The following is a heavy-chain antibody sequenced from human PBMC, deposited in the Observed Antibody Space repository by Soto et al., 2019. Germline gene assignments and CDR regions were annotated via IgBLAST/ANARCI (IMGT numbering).Heavy chain of an antibody. J-gene: IGHJ1*01. CDR2: ISAYNGNT. CDR3: ARGRVQVAVFSHEYFNH. V-gene: IGHV1-18*04. CDR1: GYTFTSYG. D-gene: IGHD3-10*01. Sequence: ASVKVSCKACGYTFTSYGISWVRQAPGQGLEWMGWISAYNGNTNYAQKLQGRVTMTTDTSKSTAYMEMRSLRSDDTAVYYCARGRVQVAVFSHEYFNHWGQGTLVTGSS.